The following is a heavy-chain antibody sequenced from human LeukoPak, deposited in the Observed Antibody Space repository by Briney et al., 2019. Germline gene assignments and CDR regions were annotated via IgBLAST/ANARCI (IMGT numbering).Heavy chain of an antibody. D-gene: IGHD3-9*01. V-gene: IGHV3-15*01. J-gene: IGHJ4*02. CDR3: TTEGAQFLFSKYFVYFDS. CDR1: GFTFTNVW. CDR2: IKSKTDGETT. Sequence: GGSLRLSCAASGFTFTNVWMSWVRQASGKGLEWVGRIKSKTDGETTDYAAPGKGRFSISRDESKNTLYLQMNTLKTEATALYYCTTEGAQFLFSKYFVYFDSWGQGALVTVSS.